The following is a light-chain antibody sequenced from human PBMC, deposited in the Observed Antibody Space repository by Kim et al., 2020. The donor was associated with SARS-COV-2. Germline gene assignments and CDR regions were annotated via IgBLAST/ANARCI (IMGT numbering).Light chain of an antibody. Sequence: QSFTISCTGTSSDVGGYNYVSWYQQHPGKAPKLMIYDVSNRPSGVSNRFSGSKSGNTASLSISGLQAEDEADYYCSSYTSSSTWVFGGGTQLTVL. CDR3: SSYTSSSTWV. J-gene: IGLJ3*02. CDR1: SSDVGGYNY. V-gene: IGLV2-14*03. CDR2: DVS.